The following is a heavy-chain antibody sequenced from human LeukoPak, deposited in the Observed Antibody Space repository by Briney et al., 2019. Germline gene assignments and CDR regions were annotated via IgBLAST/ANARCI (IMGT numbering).Heavy chain of an antibody. V-gene: IGHV3-7*03. CDR3: ARNNGMDV. Sequence: GGSLRLSCAASGFALSSHWMTWVRQVPGRGPGWVANVNRDGSETYYLDSVKGRFTISKDNAKNSLYLQMNSLRAEDTALYHCARNNGMDVWGQGTTVIVSS. CDR1: GFALSSHW. CDR2: VNRDGSET. J-gene: IGHJ6*02.